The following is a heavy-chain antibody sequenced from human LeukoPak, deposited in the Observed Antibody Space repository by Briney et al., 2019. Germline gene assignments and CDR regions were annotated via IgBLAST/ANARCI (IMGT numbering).Heavy chain of an antibody. D-gene: IGHD1-26*01. V-gene: IGHV1-18*01. CDR3: ARDVVRGSYGDY. CDR2: ISAYNGNT. J-gene: IGHJ4*02. Sequence: GASVKVSCKASGYTFTSYGISWVRQAPGQGLEWMGWISAYNGNTNYAQKLQGRVTITADKSTSTAYMELSSLRSEDTAVYYCARDVVRGSYGDYWGQGTLVTVSS. CDR1: GYTFTSYG.